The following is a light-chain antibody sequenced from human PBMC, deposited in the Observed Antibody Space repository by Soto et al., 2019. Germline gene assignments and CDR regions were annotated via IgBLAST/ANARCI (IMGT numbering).Light chain of an antibody. CDR1: NTDLGVYGY. Sequence: QSALAQPASVSGSFGQSITISCSGPNTDLGVYGYVSWYQHQPGKAPKLLIYDVNNRPSGISDRFSGSKSGDTASLTISGLQAEDEADYFCCSKISSFVYGFGTGTQLTVL. J-gene: IGLJ1*01. CDR3: CSKISSFVYG. CDR2: DVN. V-gene: IGLV2-14*01.